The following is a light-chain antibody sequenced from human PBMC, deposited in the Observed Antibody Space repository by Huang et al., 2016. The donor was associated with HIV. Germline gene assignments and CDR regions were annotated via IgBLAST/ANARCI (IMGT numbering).Light chain of an antibody. Sequence: DIQMTQSPSTLSASVGDRVTITCRASQSISSSLAWYQQKPGKVPKRLIYDASSLESGVPSRFSGSGSGTEFTLSISSLQPDNFATYYCQQYNSHPYTFGQGTKLEIK. V-gene: IGKV1-5*01. CDR2: DAS. J-gene: IGKJ2*01. CDR3: QQYNSHPYT. CDR1: QSISSS.